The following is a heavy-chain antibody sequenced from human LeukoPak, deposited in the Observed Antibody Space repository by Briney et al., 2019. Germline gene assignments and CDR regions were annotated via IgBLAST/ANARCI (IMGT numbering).Heavy chain of an antibody. Sequence: ASVKVSCKASGYTFTSYAMHWVRQAPGQRLEWMGWINAGNGNTKYSQKSQGRVTITRDTSASTAYMELSSLRSEDTAVYYCARDKDSSSWSHNWFDPWGQGTLVTVSS. V-gene: IGHV1-3*01. J-gene: IGHJ5*02. CDR2: INAGNGNT. D-gene: IGHD6-13*01. CDR3: ARDKDSSSWSHNWFDP. CDR1: GYTFTSYA.